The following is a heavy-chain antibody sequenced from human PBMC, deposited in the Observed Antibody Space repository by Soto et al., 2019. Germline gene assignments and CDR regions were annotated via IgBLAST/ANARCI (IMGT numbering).Heavy chain of an antibody. CDR3: TTTYTGGSFYT. V-gene: IGHV3-15*07. J-gene: IGHJ5*02. D-gene: IGHD1-26*01. CDR1: GFLFINAW. CDR2: IKSETGGGTT. Sequence: VQVVESGGGLVQPGKSLRLSCAASGFLFINAWMNWVRQAPGKGLEWVGRIKSETGGGTTDYAAPVKGRFTIAIDDSKNMLYLQMNSLKTEDTAVYYCTTTYTGGSFYTWGQGTLVTVSS.